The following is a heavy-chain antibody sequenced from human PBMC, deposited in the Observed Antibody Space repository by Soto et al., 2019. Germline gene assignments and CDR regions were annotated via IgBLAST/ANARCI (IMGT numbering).Heavy chain of an antibody. CDR2: IIPIFGTA. D-gene: IGHD5-18*01. CDR1: GGTFSSYA. V-gene: IGHV1-69*13. J-gene: IGHJ6*02. Sequence: SVKVSCKASGGTFSSYAISWVRQAPGQGFEWMGGIIPIFGTANYAQKFQGRVTITADESTSTAYMELSSLRSEDTAVYYCARHTAMVTGYYYYGMDVWGQGTTVTVSS. CDR3: ARHTAMVTGYYYYGMDV.